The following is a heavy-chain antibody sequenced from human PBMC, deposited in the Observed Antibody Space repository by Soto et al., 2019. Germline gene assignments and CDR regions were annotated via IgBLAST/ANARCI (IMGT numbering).Heavy chain of an antibody. CDR2: IYYSGST. CDR3: ASDNYYDSSALAWANR. CDR1: GGSISSGGYY. V-gene: IGHV4-31*03. J-gene: IGHJ4*02. Sequence: QVQLQESGPGLVKPSQTLSLTCTVSGGSISSGGYYWSWIRQHPGKGLEWIGYIYYSGSTYYNPSLKSRVTISLDTSKNQFSLKLSSVTAADTAVYYCASDNYYDSSALAWANRWGQGTLVTVSS. D-gene: IGHD3-22*01.